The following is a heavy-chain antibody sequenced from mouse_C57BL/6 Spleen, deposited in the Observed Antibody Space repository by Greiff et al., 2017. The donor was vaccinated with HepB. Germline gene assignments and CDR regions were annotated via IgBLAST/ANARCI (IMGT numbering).Heavy chain of an antibody. J-gene: IGHJ2*01. V-gene: IGHV1-72*01. Sequence: VQLQQSGAELVKPGASVKLSCKASGYTFTSYWMHWVKQRPGRGLEWIGRIDPNSGGTKYNEKFKSKATLTVDKPSSTAYMQLSSLTSEDSEVYYCARSGVPNRGNFDYWGQGTTLTVSS. CDR3: ARSGVPNRGNFDY. CDR2: IDPNSGGT. CDR1: GYTFTSYW. D-gene: IGHD2-14*01.